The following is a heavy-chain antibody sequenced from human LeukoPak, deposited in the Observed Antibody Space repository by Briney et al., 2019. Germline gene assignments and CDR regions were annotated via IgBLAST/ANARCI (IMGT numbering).Heavy chain of an antibody. J-gene: IGHJ4*02. D-gene: IGHD3-22*01. CDR3: AMDGFYYDSSGFFDY. V-gene: IGHV1-2*02. CDR1: GYTFTSYY. Sequence: ASVKVSCKASGYTFTSYYMHWVRQAPGQGLEWMGWINPNSGGTNYAQKFQGRVTMTRDTSISTAYMELSRLRSDDTAVYYCAMDGFYYDSSGFFDYWGQGTLVTVSS. CDR2: INPNSGGT.